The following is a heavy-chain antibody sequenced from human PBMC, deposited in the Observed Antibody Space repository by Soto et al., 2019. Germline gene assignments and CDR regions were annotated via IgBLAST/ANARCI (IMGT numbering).Heavy chain of an antibody. CDR1: NVSIKSSY. CDR2: VYYTGTT. V-gene: IGHV4-59*01. Sequence: QVMLQESGPGLVKPSETLSLTCSVSNVSIKSSYWNWIRQPPGGGLEWIGFVYYTGTTKYNPSLKSRVTISVDTSKNEFSLKLTSVTSADIAFYFCARDFAGRGPFDPWGLGTLVTVSS. D-gene: IGHD1-26*01. J-gene: IGHJ5*01. CDR3: ARDFAGRGPFDP.